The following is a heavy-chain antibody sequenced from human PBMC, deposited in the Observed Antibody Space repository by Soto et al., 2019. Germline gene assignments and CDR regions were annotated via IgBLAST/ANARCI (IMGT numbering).Heavy chain of an antibody. Sequence: ASVKDSCTASGYTFTSYAMHWVRQAPGQRLKWMGWINAGNGNTKYSQKFQGRVTITRDTSASTAYMELSSLRSEDTAVYYCARDLGYCSSTSCYVGHFDYWGQGTLVTVSS. V-gene: IGHV1-3*01. CDR3: ARDLGYCSSTSCYVGHFDY. D-gene: IGHD2-2*01. CDR2: INAGNGNT. J-gene: IGHJ4*02. CDR1: GYTFTSYA.